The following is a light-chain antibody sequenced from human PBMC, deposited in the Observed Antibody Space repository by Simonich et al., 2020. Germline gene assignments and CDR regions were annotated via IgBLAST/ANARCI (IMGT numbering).Light chain of an antibody. CDR2: LNSDGSH. CDR1: RGHSSYA. CDR3: QTWGTGMV. J-gene: IGLJ3*02. V-gene: IGLV4-69*01. Sequence: QLVLTQSPSASASLGASVKPTCTLSRGHSSYAIAWHQQQPEKGPRDLMKLNSDGSHSKGDGIPVRFSGSSSGAERYLTLSSLQSEDEADYYCQTWGTGMVFGGGTKLTVL.